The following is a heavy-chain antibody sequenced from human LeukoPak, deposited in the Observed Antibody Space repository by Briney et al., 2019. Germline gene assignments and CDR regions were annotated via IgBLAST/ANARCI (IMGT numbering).Heavy chain of an antibody. V-gene: IGHV4-30-4*02. CDR2: IYYSGST. J-gene: IGHJ4*02. Sequence: PSETLSLTCTVSGGSISSGDYYWSWIRQPPGKGLEWIGYIYYSGSTYYNPSLKSRVTISVDTSKNQFSLKLSSVTAADTAVYYCARGGVVVAVALGYWGQGTLVTVSS. CDR3: ARGGVVVAVALGY. D-gene: IGHD2-15*01. CDR1: GGSISSGDYY.